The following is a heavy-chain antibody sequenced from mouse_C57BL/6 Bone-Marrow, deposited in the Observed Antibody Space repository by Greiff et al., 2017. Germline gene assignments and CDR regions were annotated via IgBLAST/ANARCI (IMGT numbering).Heavy chain of an antibody. Sequence: VQLKQSGAELVRPGASVKLSCTASGFNIKDDYMHWVKQRPEQGLEWIGWIDPENGDTEYASKFQGKATITADTSSNTAYLQLSSLTSEDTAVYYCTPWTTVVANYAMDYWGQGTSVTVSS. CDR1: GFNIKDDY. CDR2: IDPENGDT. D-gene: IGHD1-1*01. CDR3: TPWTTVVANYAMDY. J-gene: IGHJ4*01. V-gene: IGHV14-4*01.